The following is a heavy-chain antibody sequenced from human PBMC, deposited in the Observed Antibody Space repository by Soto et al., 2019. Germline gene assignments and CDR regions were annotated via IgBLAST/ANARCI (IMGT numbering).Heavy chain of an antibody. CDR2: IIPIFGTA. V-gene: IGHV1-69*13. CDR3: ARQTLPPRPVLRYFDWLFDY. D-gene: IGHD3-9*01. J-gene: IGHJ4*02. CDR1: GGTFSSYA. Sequence: ASVKVSCKASGGTFSSYAISWVRQAPGQGLEWMGGIIPIFGTANYAQKFQGRVTITADESTSTAYMELSSLRSEDTAVYYCARQTLPPRPVLRYFDWLFDYWGQGTLVTVSS.